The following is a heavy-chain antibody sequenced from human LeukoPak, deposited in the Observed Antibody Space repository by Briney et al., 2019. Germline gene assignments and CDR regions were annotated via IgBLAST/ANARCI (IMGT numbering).Heavy chain of an antibody. J-gene: IGHJ4*02. D-gene: IGHD6-19*01. CDR1: GVSISTYY. CDR2: IYYTGDT. CDR3: ARGGIAVPEY. Sequence: SETLSLTCAVSGVSISTYYWTWVRQPPGKGLEWIGYIYYTGDTSYNPSLKSRVTISVDTYNNQFSLKLSSVTAADTAVYYCARGGIAVPEYWGQGILVTVSS. V-gene: IGHV4-59*01.